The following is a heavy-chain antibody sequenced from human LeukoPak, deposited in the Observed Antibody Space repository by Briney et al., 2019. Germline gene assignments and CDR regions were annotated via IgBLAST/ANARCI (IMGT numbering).Heavy chain of an antibody. CDR2: ISAYNGNT. J-gene: IGHJ4*02. CDR1: GYTFTSYG. CDR3: ARGTEYNIAVAGQD. Sequence: ASVKVSCKASGYTFTSYGISWVRQAPGQGVEWMGWISAYNGNTNYAQKLQGRVTMTTDTSTRTAYMELRSLRSDDTAVYYCARGTEYNIAVAGQDWGQGTLVTVSS. V-gene: IGHV1-18*01. D-gene: IGHD6-19*01.